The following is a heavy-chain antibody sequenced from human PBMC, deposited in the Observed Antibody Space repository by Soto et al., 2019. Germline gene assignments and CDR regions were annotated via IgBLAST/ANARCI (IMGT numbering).Heavy chain of an antibody. CDR2: IIPSIGII. V-gene: IGHV1-69*04. J-gene: IGHJ4*02. Sequence: QVQLVQSGAEVKKPGSSVKVSCKASGGTFSSFVISWVRQAPGQGLEWMGRIIPSIGIINYAQKFQGRVTITADTSTSPACMEMSSLRSDVTAVYHCAREGDMKWHSDISDEPGYWGQGTLVTVSS. D-gene: IGHD3-22*01. CDR1: GGTFSSFV. CDR3: AREGDMKWHSDISDEPGY.